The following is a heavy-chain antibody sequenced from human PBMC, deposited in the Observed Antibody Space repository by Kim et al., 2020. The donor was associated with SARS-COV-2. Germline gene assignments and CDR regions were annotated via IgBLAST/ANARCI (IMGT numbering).Heavy chain of an antibody. D-gene: IGHD4-17*01. CDR1: GDSVSSDSAA. Sequence: SQTLSLTCAISGDSVSSDSAACNWIRQSPSRGLEWLVRTYYRSKWYYDYAVSVKSRITINPDTSKNQFSLQLNSVTPEDTAVYYCTRDRFGLRGGFDYWGRETRLTVS. CDR2: TYYRSKWYY. V-gene: IGHV6-1*01. J-gene: IGHJ4*02. CDR3: TRDRFGLRGGFDY.